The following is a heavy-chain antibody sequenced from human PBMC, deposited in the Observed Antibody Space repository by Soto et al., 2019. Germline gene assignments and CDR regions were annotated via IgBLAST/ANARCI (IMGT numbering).Heavy chain of an antibody. CDR3: ASSISAYCGGDCYDAFDI. D-gene: IGHD2-21*02. Sequence: QVQLVQSGAEVKKPGASVKVSCKASGYTFTSYDINWVRQATGQGLEWMGWMNPNSGNTGYAQKFQGRVTMTRNTSISTAYMELCSLRSEDTAVYYCASSISAYCGGDCYDAFDIWGQGTMVTVSS. CDR2: MNPNSGNT. V-gene: IGHV1-8*01. CDR1: GYTFTSYD. J-gene: IGHJ3*02.